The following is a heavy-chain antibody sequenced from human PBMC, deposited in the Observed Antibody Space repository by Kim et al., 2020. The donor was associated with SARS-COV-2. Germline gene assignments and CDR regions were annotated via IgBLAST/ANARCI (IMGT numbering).Heavy chain of an antibody. Sequence: SVKVSKASGGTFSSYAISWVRQAPGQGLEWMGRIIPILGIANYAQKFQGRVTITADKSTSTAYMELSSLRSEDTAVYYCARGYCSGGSCYRFHYWGQGTLVTVSS. CDR3: ARGYCSGGSCYRFHY. CDR1: GGTFSSYA. D-gene: IGHD2-15*01. J-gene: IGHJ4*02. V-gene: IGHV1-69*04. CDR2: IIPILGIA.